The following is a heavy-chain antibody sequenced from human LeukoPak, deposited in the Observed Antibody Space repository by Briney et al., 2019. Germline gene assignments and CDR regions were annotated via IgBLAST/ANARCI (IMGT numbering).Heavy chain of an antibody. CDR1: GGSISSYY. Sequence: SETLSLTCTVSGGSISSYYWSWIRQPPGKGLEWIGYIYYSGSTNYNPSLKSRVTISVDTSKNQFSLKLSSVTAADTAVYYCARIVSKQWLVLPSGAGYFDYWGQGTLVTVSS. D-gene: IGHD6-19*01. CDR2: IYYSGST. V-gene: IGHV4-59*01. CDR3: ARIVSKQWLVLPSGAGYFDY. J-gene: IGHJ4*02.